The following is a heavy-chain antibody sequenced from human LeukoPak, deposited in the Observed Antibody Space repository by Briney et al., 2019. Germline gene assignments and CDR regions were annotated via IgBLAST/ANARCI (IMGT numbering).Heavy chain of an antibody. CDR3: ASQVRGPLGY. J-gene: IGHJ4*02. CDR2: IIPIFGTA. CDR1: GGTFSSYA. D-gene: IGHD3-10*01. Sequence: GASVKVSCKASGGTFSSYAISWVRLAPGQGLEWMGGIIPIFGTANYAQKFQGRVTITTDESTSTAYMELSSLRSEDTAVYYCASQVRGPLGYWCQGTLVTVSS. V-gene: IGHV1-69*05.